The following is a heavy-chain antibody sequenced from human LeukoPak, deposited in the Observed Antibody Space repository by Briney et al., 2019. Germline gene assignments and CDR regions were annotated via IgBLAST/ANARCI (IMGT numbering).Heavy chain of an antibody. D-gene: IGHD6-19*01. CDR3: VLEVLSSGWVS. J-gene: IGHJ5*02. V-gene: IGHV1-2*06. CDR2: INPNSGGT. Sequence: GASVKVSCKASGYTFTGYYMHWVRQAPGQGLEWMGRINPNSGGTNYVQKFQGRVTMTRDTSISTAYMKLSRLRSDDTAVYYCVLEVLSSGWVSWGQGTLVTVSS. CDR1: GYTFTGYY.